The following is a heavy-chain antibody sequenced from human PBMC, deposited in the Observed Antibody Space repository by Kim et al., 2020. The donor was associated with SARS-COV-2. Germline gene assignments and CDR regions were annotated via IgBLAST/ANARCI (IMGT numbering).Heavy chain of an antibody. J-gene: IGHJ4*02. V-gene: IGHV5-51*01. Sequence: GESLKISCKGSGYSFTNYWIGWVRQMPGKGLEWMGIIYPGDSDTRYSPSFQGQVTISADKSISTAYLQWSSLKASDTAMYYCARRKYDENIAAAGPFDYCGQGTLVTVSS. CDR3: ARRKYDENIAAAGPFDY. CDR1: GYSFTNYW. CDR2: IYPGDSDT. D-gene: IGHD6-13*01.